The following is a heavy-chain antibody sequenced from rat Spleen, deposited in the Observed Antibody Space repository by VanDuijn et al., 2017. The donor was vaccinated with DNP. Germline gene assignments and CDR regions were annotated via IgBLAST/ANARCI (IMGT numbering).Heavy chain of an antibody. Sequence: QVQLKESGPGLVQPSQTLSLTCTVSGFSLTSYGVSWVRQPPGKGLEWIAAISGAGSTYINSALKSRLSISRDTSNSQVFLKMNSLQTEDTAIYFCTRDYSATGYWGQGVMVTVSS. V-gene: IGHV2S12*01. CDR1: GFSLTSYG. J-gene: IGHJ2*01. CDR3: TRDYSATGY. CDR2: ISGAGST. D-gene: IGHD1-1*01.